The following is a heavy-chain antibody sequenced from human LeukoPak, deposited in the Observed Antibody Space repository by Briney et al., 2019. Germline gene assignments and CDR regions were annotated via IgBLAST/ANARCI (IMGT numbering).Heavy chain of an antibody. Sequence: GGSLRLSCAASGFTFRTYAMSCLRQAPGKGLEWVSAISGSGSGGSTYYADSVKGRFTISRDNSKNTLYLQMSSLRGEDTAVYYCAKRPSTSWYEDTFDIWGQGTMVTVSS. D-gene: IGHD2-2*01. CDR2: ISGSGSGGST. CDR3: AKRPSTSWYEDTFDI. CDR1: GFTFRTYA. J-gene: IGHJ3*02. V-gene: IGHV3-23*01.